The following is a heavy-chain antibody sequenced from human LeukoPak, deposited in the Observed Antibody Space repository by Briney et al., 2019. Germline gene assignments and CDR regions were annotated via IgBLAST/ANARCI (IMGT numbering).Heavy chain of an antibody. CDR3: ARGVAPSIAAAGTILSFDY. D-gene: IGHD6-13*01. CDR2: IYYSGST. Sequence: SETLSLTCAVSGGSISSNSYYWGWIRQPPGKGLEWIGSIYYSGSTYYNPSLKSRVTISVDTSKNQFSLKLSSVTAADTAVYYCARGVAPSIAAAGTILSFDYWGQGTLVTVSS. CDR1: GGSISSNSYY. V-gene: IGHV4-39*01. J-gene: IGHJ4*02.